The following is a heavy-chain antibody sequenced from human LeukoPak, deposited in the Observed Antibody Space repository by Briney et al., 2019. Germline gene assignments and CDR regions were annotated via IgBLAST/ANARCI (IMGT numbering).Heavy chain of an antibody. D-gene: IGHD6-19*01. CDR3: ARATVAVAFSHYYYMDV. J-gene: IGHJ6*03. V-gene: IGHV3-7*01. Sequence: HSGGSLRLSCAASGFTFSSYWMSWVRQAPGKGLEWVANIKQDGSEKYYVDSVKGRFTISRDNAKNSLYLQMNSLRAEDTAVYYCARATVAVAFSHYYYMDVWGKGTTVTISS. CDR1: GFTFSSYW. CDR2: IKQDGSEK.